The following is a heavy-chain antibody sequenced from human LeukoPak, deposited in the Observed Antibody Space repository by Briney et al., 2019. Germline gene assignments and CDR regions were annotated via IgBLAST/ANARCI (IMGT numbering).Heavy chain of an antibody. J-gene: IGHJ4*02. D-gene: IGHD3-22*01. V-gene: IGHV3-30*02. CDR2: IRYDGSNK. Sequence: GGSLRLSCAASGFTFSSYGMHWVRQAPGKGLEWVAFIRYDGSNKYYADSVKGRFTISRDNSKNTLYLQMNSLRAEDTAVYYCAKSYYDSSGSYYVSYFDYWGQGTLVTVSS. CDR1: GFTFSSYG. CDR3: AKSYYDSSGSYYVSYFDY.